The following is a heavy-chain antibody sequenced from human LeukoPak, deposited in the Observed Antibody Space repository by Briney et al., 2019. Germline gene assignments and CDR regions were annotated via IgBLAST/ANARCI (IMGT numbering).Heavy chain of an antibody. J-gene: IGHJ4*02. CDR2: ISYNGGT. D-gene: IGHD5/OR15-5a*01. CDR1: GGSISSDDYY. V-gene: IGHV4-30-4*01. CDR3: SRVGPRDTVYDS. Sequence: PSEILSLTCTVSGGSISSDDYYWSWIRQPPGKGLEWIGCISYNGGTVYNPSLKSRVTMSVDTSKNQFSLKLNSVTAADTAVYYCSRVGPRDTVYDSWGQGTLVTVSS.